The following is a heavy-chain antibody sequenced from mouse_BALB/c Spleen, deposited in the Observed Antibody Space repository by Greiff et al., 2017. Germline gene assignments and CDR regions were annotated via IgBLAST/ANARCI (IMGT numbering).Heavy chain of an antibody. CDR2: IYPGDGDT. D-gene: IGHD1-2*01. CDR1: GYAFSSSW. CDR3: ARFTTATYYFDY. J-gene: IGHJ2*01. V-gene: IGHV1-82*01. Sequence: QVQLQQSGPELVKPGASVKISCKASGYAFSSSWMNWVKQRPGQGLEWIGRIYPGDGDTNYNGKFKGKATLTADKSSSTAYMQLSSLTSVDSAVYFCARFTTATYYFDYWGQGTTLTVSS.